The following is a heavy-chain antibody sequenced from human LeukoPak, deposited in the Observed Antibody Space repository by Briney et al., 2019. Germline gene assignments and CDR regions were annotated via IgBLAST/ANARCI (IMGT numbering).Heavy chain of an antibody. CDR2: IYPAYSDP. Sequence: GESLKISCQASGYSFSNYWIGWVRQMPGKGLEWMGIIYPAYSDPSYNPSFQGQVTISADKSVRTAYLQWSSLRASDTAMYYCARPGGSGWYSPYYFDSWGQGTLVTVSS. CDR3: ARPGGSGWYSPYYFDS. V-gene: IGHV5-51*01. D-gene: IGHD6-19*01. J-gene: IGHJ4*02. CDR1: GYSFSNYW.